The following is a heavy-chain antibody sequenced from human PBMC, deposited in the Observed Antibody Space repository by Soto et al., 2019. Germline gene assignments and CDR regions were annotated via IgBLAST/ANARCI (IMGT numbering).Heavy chain of an antibody. CDR2: ISDSGGST. V-gene: IGHV3-23*01. J-gene: IGHJ6*03. CDR1: GFTFSSYT. Sequence: EVQLLESGGGLVQPGGSLRLSCAASGFTFSSYTMSWVRQAPGKGLEWVSAISDSGGSTYYADSVKGRFTISRDNSKHTLFLQANSLRAEDTAVYYCAKGLGDYYSMDVWGKGTTVTVSS. CDR3: AKGLGDYYSMDV.